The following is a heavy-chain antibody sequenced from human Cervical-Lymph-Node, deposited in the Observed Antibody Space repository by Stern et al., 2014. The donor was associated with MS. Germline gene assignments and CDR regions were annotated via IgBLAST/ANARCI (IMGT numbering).Heavy chain of an antibody. CDR1: GFPFTSYA. Sequence: QVQLVESGGGVVQPGRSLRVSCATAGFPFTSYAMNWVRQAPGQGLEGVAVISYDGNTKYYADSVKGRFTISRDNSKNTLYLQMSSLRAEDTAVYYCVRERSSRGFDYWGQGSLVTVSS. CDR2: ISYDGNTK. J-gene: IGHJ4*02. CDR3: VRERSSRGFDY. D-gene: IGHD5/OR15-5a*01. V-gene: IGHV3-30-3*01.